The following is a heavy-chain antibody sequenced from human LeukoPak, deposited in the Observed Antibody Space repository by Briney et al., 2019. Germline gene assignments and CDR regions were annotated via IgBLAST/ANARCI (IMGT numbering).Heavy chain of an antibody. CDR2: ISDHALNT. CDR1: EFTFSDYA. J-gene: IGHJ5*02. V-gene: IGHV3-23*01. CDR3: AKTRGTRSRWYLLEA. D-gene: IGHD6-19*01. Sequence: GGSLRLSCAASEFTFSDYAMTWVRQVPGEGLEWVSYISDHALNTDSADSVKGRFTISIDNSKTTLYLQMNSLRAEDTATYFCAKTRGTRSRWYLLEAWGQGTLVTVSS.